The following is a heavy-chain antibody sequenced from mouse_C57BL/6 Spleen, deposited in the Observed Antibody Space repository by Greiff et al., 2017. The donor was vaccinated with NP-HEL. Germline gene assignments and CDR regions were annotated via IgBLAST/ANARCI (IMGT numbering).Heavy chain of an antibody. CDR3: AGENYYGSSYGY. Sequence: QVQLQQPGAELVKPGASVKMSCKASGYTFTSYWITWVKQRPGQGLEWLGDIYPGSGSTNYNEKFKSKATLTVDTSSSTAYMQLSSLTSEDSAVYDCAGENYYGSSYGYWGQGTTLTVSS. J-gene: IGHJ2*01. V-gene: IGHV1-55*01. D-gene: IGHD1-1*01. CDR2: IYPGSGST. CDR1: GYTFTSYW.